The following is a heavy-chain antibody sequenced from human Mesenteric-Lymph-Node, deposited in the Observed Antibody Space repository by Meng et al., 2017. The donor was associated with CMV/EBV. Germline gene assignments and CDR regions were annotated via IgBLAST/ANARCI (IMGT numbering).Heavy chain of an antibody. D-gene: IGHD1-20*01. CDR1: GFTFSSYA. V-gene: IGHV3-30*04. Sequence: QVQLVESWGGVVQPGRSLRLSCAASGFTFSSYAMHWVLQAPGKGLEWVAVISYDGSNKYYADSVKGRFTIPIDNSKNTLYLQMNSLRAEDTAVYYCARVKWGITGTTWGQGTLVTVSS. CDR2: ISYDGSNK. CDR3: ARVKWGITGTT. J-gene: IGHJ5*02.